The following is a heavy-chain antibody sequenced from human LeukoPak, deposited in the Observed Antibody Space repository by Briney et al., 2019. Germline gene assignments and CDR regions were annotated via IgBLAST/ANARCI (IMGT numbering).Heavy chain of an antibody. CDR2: INHSGGT. Sequence: PSETLSLTCAVYGGSFSGYYWSWIRQPPGKGLEWIGEINHSGGTNYNPSLKSRVTISLDTSKNHFSLKLSSVTAADTAVYYCARGGWYPESFQHWGQGALVTVSS. V-gene: IGHV4-34*01. CDR3: ARGGWYPESFQH. J-gene: IGHJ1*01. D-gene: IGHD6-19*01. CDR1: GGSFSGYY.